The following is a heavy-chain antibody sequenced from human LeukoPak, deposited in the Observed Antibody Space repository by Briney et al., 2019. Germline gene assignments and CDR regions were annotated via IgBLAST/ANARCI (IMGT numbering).Heavy chain of an antibody. CDR1: GYTFTSYG. CDR2: INPSSGGT. J-gene: IGHJ3*02. V-gene: IGHV1-2*02. D-gene: IGHD2-21*02. Sequence: ASVKVSCKASGYTFTSYGISWVRQAPGQGLEWMAWINPSSGGTNYAQKFQGRVTMTRDTSISAAYMELSRLTSDDTAVYYCARGHLVTSLHMWGQGTMVTVSS. CDR3: ARGHLVTSLHM.